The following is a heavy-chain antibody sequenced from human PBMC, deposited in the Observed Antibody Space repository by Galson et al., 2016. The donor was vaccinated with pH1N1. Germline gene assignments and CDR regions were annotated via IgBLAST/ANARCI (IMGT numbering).Heavy chain of an antibody. V-gene: IGHV3-21*04. CDR3: ARDRTYSESNTYYDLFDI. CDR2: ISRNSGSI. Sequence: SLRLSCAASGFTFSSYPMNWVRQAPGKGLEWVASISRNSGSIYYRDTVKGRFTISRDNAKSSLFLQMTSLRADDSAVYYCARDRTYSESNTYYDLFDIWGQGTMVTVSS. CDR1: GFTFSSYP. D-gene: IGHD3-16*01. J-gene: IGHJ3*02.